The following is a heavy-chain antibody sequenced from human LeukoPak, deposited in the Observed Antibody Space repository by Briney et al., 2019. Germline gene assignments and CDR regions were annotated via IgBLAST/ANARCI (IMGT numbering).Heavy chain of an antibody. Sequence: PGGSLRLSCAGSGFSFSTSGMHWVRQSPGKGLDWVAFIRNDGNKKNYAESVKGRFTISRVNSRNTLYLQMDSLSAEDTAVYYCVKVDTWGQGTLVTVSS. CDR1: GFSFSTSG. D-gene: IGHD5-18*01. CDR2: IRNDGNKK. V-gene: IGHV3-30*02. CDR3: VKVDT. J-gene: IGHJ4*02.